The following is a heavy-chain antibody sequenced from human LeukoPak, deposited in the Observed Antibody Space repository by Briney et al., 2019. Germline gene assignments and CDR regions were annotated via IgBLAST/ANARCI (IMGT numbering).Heavy chain of an antibody. V-gene: IGHV4-31*11. Sequence: SETLSLTCAVYGGSFSGYYWSWIRQHPGKGLEWIGYIYYSGSTYYSPSLKSRVTISVDTSKNQFSLKLSSVTAADTAVYYCARSATVVPAAPYFDYWGQGTLVTVSS. CDR1: GGSFSGYY. J-gene: IGHJ4*02. CDR3: ARSATVVPAAPYFDY. D-gene: IGHD2-2*01. CDR2: IYYSGST.